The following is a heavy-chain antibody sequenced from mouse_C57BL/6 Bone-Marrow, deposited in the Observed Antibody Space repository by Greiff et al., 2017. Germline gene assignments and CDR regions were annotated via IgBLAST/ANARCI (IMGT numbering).Heavy chain of an antibody. Sequence: QVQLQQPGAELVKPGASVKMSCKASGYTFTSYWITWVKQRPGQGLAWIGDLYPGSGSTNYNEKFKSKVTLTVDTSSSTTYMQLSSLTSEDSAVYYCAREGFYYYGSSDYWGQGTTLTGSS. CDR2: LYPGSGST. V-gene: IGHV1-55*01. D-gene: IGHD1-1*01. CDR1: GYTFTSYW. J-gene: IGHJ2*01. CDR3: AREGFYYYGSSDY.